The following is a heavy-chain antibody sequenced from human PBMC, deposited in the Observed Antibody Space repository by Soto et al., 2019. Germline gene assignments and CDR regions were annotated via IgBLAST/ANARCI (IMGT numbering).Heavy chain of an antibody. CDR3: ARGIYSTSSFSDS. J-gene: IGHJ5*02. CDR2: IYYSGNT. D-gene: IGHD6-6*01. CDR1: GDSISTADYY. Sequence: KASETLSLTCTVSGDSISTADYYWNWIRQPPGKGLEWIGYIYYSGNTYYIPSLKSRVTISVDTSKNQISLKLNSVTAADTAVYYCARGIYSTSSFSDSWGQGTLVTVSS. V-gene: IGHV4-30-4*01.